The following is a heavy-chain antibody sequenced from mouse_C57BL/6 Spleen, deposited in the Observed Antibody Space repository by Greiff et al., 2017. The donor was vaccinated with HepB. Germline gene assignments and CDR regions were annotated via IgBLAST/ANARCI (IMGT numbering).Heavy chain of an antibody. CDR1: GFTFTDYY. CDR2: IRNKANGHTT. D-gene: IGHD2-4*01. V-gene: IGHV7-3*01. Sequence: EVQLVESGGGLVQPGGSLSLSCAASGFTFTDYYMSWVRQPPGKALEWLGFIRNKANGHTTEYSASVKGRFTISRDNSQSILYLQMNALRAEDSATYYCARSSPYDYDGFAYWGQGTLVTVSA. J-gene: IGHJ3*01. CDR3: ARSSPYDYDGFAY.